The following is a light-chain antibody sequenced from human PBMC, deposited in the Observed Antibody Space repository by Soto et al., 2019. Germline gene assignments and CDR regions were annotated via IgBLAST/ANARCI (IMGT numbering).Light chain of an antibody. CDR2: DAS. J-gene: IGKJ1*01. V-gene: IGKV1-5*01. CDR1: QNIRTW. CDR3: QQYNSYRT. Sequence: DIQMTQSPSSLSASVGDRVTITCRASQNIRTWLSWYQQKPGKAPNLLIFDASSLHSGVPSRFSGSGSGTEFTLTITSLQPDDFATYYCQQYNSYRTFGQGTKVDIK.